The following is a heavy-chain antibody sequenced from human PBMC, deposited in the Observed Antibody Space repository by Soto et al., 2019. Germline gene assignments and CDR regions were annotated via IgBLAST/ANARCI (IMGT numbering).Heavy chain of an antibody. CDR3: AKDTETTSVDY. CDR2: ISYDGSNK. J-gene: IGHJ4*02. D-gene: IGHD1-1*01. CDR1: GFTFSSYG. Sequence: PGGSLRLSCAASGFTFSSYGMHWVRQAPGKGLEWVAVISYDGSNKYYADSVKGRFTISRDNSKNTLYLQMNSLRAEDTAVYYCAKDTETTSVDYWGQGTLVTVSS. V-gene: IGHV3-30*18.